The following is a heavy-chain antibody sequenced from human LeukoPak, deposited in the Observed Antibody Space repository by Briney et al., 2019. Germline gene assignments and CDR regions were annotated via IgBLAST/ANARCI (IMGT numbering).Heavy chain of an antibody. CDR2: ISYDGSNK. Sequence: PGRSLRLSCAASGFTFSSYGMHWVRQAPGKGLEWVAVISYDGSNKYYADSVKGRFTISRDNSKNTLYLQMNSLRAEDTAAYYCAKVPSHCSSTSCYAGYYYYGMDVWGKGTTVTVSS. CDR1: GFTFSSYG. V-gene: IGHV3-30*18. J-gene: IGHJ6*04. CDR3: AKVPSHCSSTSCYAGYYYYGMDV. D-gene: IGHD2-2*01.